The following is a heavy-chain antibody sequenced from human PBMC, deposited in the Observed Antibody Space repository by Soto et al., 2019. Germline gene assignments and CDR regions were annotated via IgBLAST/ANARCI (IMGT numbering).Heavy chain of an antibody. V-gene: IGHV4-31*03. CDR3: ARSVFP. CDR1: GGSISSCGYY. CDR2: IYYRGST. Sequence: QVPLQESGPGLVKPSQPLHLTCTVSGGSISSCGYYWSWIRQHPGKGLEWIGYIYYRGSTYYNPSLKRRVTLAVDTSKNQFSLKLSSVTAADTAIYYCARSVFPWGQGTRVTVSS. J-gene: IGHJ5*02.